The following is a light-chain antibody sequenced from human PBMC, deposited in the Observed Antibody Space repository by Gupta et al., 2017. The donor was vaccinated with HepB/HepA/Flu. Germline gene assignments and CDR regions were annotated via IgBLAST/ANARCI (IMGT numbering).Light chain of an antibody. CDR3: CSYAGSSNVYV. V-gene: IGLV2-23*02. CDR1: RTDFGNYHL. Sequence: QPASVSGSPGHSTTISCTGTRTDFGNYHLFSWYQHHPGKAPQLMLYEVRKRPSRVSHRFSGTKSGITSSLTTAGLQEEEEADDYCCSYAGSSNVYVFGTGTKLTVL. CDR2: EVR. J-gene: IGLJ1*01.